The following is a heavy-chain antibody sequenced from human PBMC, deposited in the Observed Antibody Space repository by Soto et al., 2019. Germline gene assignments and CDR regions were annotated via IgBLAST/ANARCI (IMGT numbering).Heavy chain of an antibody. V-gene: IGHV3-21*01. CDR3: AREYTAWPLAYGLDV. CDR2: ISSRSDI. CDR1: GFTFSTYS. J-gene: IGHJ6*02. D-gene: IGHD2-2*02. Sequence: LRLSCVGSGFTFSTYSINWVRQAPGKGLEWVSSISSRSDIYYADSVKGRFTISRDDAKNSVSLQMNSLRAEDTAVYYCAREYTAWPLAYGLDVWGQGTTVTVSS.